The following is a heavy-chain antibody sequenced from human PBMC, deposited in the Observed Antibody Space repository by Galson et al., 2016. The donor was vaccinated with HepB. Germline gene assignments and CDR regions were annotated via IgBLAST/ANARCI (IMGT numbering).Heavy chain of an antibody. CDR1: GFTFSRFW. CDR2: IKEDGSKT. J-gene: IGHJ1*01. Sequence: SLRLSCAASGFTFSRFWMNWVRQAPGKGLEWVASIKEDGSKTSYVDSVKGRFTISRDNVENSLYLQMNSLRAEDTAVYYWARYGDEAGWNFQHWGQGTLGTVSS. D-gene: IGHD6-19*01. CDR3: ARYGDEAGWNFQH. V-gene: IGHV3-7*03.